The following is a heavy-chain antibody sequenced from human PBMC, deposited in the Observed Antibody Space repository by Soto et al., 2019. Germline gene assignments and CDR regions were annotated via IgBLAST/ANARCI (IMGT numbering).Heavy chain of an antibody. CDR2: INTDGATT. V-gene: IGHV3-74*01. CDR1: GFTFSSYY. J-gene: IGHJ4*02. D-gene: IGHD3-10*01. CDR3: AKDSGTYYGSGSYSKFDY. Sequence: PGGSLRLSCAASGFTFSSYYMHWVRQDPGKGLVWVSRINTDGATTNYADSVKGRFTISRDNSKNTLYLQMNSLRAEDTAVYYCAKDSGTYYGSGSYSKFDYWGQGTLVTVSS.